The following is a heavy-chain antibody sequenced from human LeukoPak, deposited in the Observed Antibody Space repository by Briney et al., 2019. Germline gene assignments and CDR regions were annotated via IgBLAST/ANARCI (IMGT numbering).Heavy chain of an antibody. J-gene: IGHJ4*02. V-gene: IGHV3-30*02. D-gene: IGHD3-22*01. CDR2: IRHDGGNL. CDR1: GSTFSDYC. Sequence: GGSLRLSCAASGSTFSDYCMNWVRQAPGKGLQWVAFIRHDGGNLYYADSVKGRFTISRDNAKNSLYLQMNSLRAEDTAVYYCARGPYDSSGRYFDYWGQGTLVTVSS. CDR3: ARGPYDSSGRYFDY.